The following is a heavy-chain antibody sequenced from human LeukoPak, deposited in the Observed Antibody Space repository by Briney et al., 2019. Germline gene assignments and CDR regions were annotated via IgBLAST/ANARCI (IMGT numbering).Heavy chain of an antibody. CDR2: IKQDGSEK. J-gene: IGHJ4*02. CDR3: ARVEYYYGSGSYYQDY. Sequence: PGGSLRLSCAASGFTFSSYAMSWVRQAPGKGLEWVANIKQDGSEKYYVDSVKGRFTISRDNAKNSLYLQMNSLRAEDTAVYYCARVEYYYGSGSYYQDYWGQGTLVTVSS. V-gene: IGHV3-7*01. D-gene: IGHD3-10*01. CDR1: GFTFSSYA.